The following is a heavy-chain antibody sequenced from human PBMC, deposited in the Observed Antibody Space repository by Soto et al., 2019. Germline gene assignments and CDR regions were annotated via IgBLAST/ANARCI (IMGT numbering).Heavy chain of an antibody. Sequence: PSETLSLTCTVSGGSVSSASYYWTWIRQPPGKGLEWIGYIYYTGNTNYNPSLKSRVTISVDTSKNQFSLKLTSVTAADTAVYYGARDIRGYSRAFDYWGQGTLVTVSS. CDR1: GGSVSSASYY. V-gene: IGHV4-61*01. D-gene: IGHD5-18*01. J-gene: IGHJ4*02. CDR3: ARDIRGYSRAFDY. CDR2: IYYTGNT.